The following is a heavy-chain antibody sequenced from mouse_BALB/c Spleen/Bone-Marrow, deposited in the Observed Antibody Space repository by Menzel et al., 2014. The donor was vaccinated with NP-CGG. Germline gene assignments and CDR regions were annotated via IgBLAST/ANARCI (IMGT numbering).Heavy chain of an antibody. CDR2: ISSGGSYT. CDR3: TREDYGYTFAY. J-gene: IGHJ3*01. D-gene: IGHD1-2*01. CDR1: GFTFSSYT. V-gene: IGHV5-6-4*01. Sequence: EVHLVESGGGLVKPGGSLKLSCAASGFTFSSYTMSWVRQTPEKRLEWVATISSGGSYTYYPDSVKGRFTISRDNAKNTLYLQMSSLKPEDTAMYYCTREDYGYTFAYWGQGTLVTVSA.